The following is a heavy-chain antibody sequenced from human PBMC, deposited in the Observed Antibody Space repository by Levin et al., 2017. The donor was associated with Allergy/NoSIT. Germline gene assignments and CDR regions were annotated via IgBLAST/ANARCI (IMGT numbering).Heavy chain of an antibody. CDR1: GGSISSYY. J-gene: IGHJ6*02. D-gene: IGHD1-26*01. CDR3: AKHRGTYSYYYYSMDV. Sequence: SETLSLICTVSGGSISSYYWSWIRQPPGKGLEWIGYMYFSGSSNYNPSLKSRVTISVDTSKNQFSLKLSSVTAADTAVYYCAKHRGTYSYYYYSMDVWGQGTTVTVSS. CDR2: MYFSGSS. V-gene: IGHV4-59*01.